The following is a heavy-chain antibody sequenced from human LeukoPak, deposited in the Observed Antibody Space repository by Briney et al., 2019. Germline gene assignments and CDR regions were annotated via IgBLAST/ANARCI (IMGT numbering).Heavy chain of an antibody. J-gene: IGHJ6*02. CDR3: ARDTNDGDSYGMDV. V-gene: IGHV3-21*01. CDR2: ISSSSSYI. CDR1: GFTFSSYS. D-gene: IGHD4-17*01. Sequence: GGSLRLSCAASGFTFSSYSMNWVRQAPGKGLEWVSSISSSSSYIYYADSVKGRFTISRDNAKNSLYLQMNSLRAEDTAVYYCARDTNDGDSYGMDVWGQGTTVTVSS.